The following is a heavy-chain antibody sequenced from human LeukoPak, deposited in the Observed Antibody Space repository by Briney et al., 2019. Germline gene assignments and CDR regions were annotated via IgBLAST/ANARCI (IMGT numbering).Heavy chain of an antibody. CDR1: GYSFTSYW. D-gene: IGHD3-10*01. J-gene: IGHJ4*02. V-gene: IGHV5-51*01. CDR3: ARAVNYGSGSYYLDY. Sequence: GESLKISCKGSGYSFTSYWIGWVRQMPGKGLEWMGIIYPGDSDTRYSPSFQGQVTISADKSISTAYLQWSSLKVSDTAMYYCARAVNYGSGSYYLDYWGQGTLVTVSS. CDR2: IYPGDSDT.